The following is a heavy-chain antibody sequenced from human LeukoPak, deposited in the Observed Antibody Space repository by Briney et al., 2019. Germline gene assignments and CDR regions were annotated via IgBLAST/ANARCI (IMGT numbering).Heavy chain of an antibody. CDR2: IRTKANNYAT. CDR1: GFMFSGSP. D-gene: IGHD3-10*01. J-gene: IGHJ4*02. Sequence: GGSLRLSCAASGFMFSGSPMHWVRQASGKGLEWVGHIRTKANNYATIYAASVKGRFTISRDDSKNTAYLQMNSLRTEDTAVYYCARPSQYGSGTDYYFDSWGQGTLVTVSS. V-gene: IGHV3-73*01. CDR3: ARPSQYGSGTDYYFDS.